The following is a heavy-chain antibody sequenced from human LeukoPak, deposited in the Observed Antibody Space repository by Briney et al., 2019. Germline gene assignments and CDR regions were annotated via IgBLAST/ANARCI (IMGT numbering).Heavy chain of an antibody. Sequence: SVKVSCKASGGTFNTNGITWVRQAPGAGLEWLGGIIPALRTANFAPKFQGRVTMTTDESTTTVYMELTSLRSEDTAMYFCARERLPRGGDYWYFDIWGRGALVTVSS. CDR1: GGTFNTNG. CDR2: IIPALRTA. D-gene: IGHD3-10*01. V-gene: IGHV1-69*05. J-gene: IGHJ2*01. CDR3: ARERLPRGGDYWYFDI.